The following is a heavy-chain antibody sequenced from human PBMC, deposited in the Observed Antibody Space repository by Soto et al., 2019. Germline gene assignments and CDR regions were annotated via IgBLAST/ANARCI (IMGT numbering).Heavy chain of an antibody. V-gene: IGHV1-18*01. Sequence: QVKLVQSGTEVKKPGASMKVSCKASGYTFATSGISWVRQAPGQGLEWMGWISAYNGNTNYEQKLQERVTMTTDTSTSTAYLERRSLRSDDTAGYYCARAGHYYDSSGYANWGQGTLVTVSS. CDR1: GYTFATSG. CDR2: ISAYNGNT. D-gene: IGHD3-22*01. J-gene: IGHJ4*02. CDR3: ARAGHYYDSSGYAN.